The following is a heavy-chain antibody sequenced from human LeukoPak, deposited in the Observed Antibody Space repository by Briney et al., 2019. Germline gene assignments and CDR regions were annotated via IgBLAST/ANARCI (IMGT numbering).Heavy chain of an antibody. CDR2: IYAGGST. D-gene: IGHD1-7*01. J-gene: IGHJ5*02. CDR3: ASRLLVGTAPNWFDP. Sequence: PGGSLRLSCAASGFTFSNAWMSWVRQAPGKGLEWVSVIYAGGSTYYADSVKGRFTISRDNSKNTLYLQMNSLRAEDTAVYYCASRLLVGTAPNWFDPWGQGTLVTVSS. CDR1: GFTFSNAW. V-gene: IGHV3-53*01.